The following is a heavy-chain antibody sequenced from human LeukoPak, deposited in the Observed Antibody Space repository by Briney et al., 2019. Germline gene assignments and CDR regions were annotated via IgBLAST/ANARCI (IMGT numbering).Heavy chain of an antibody. CDR3: ARDQGDYGDY. Sequence: SVKVSCKASGGTFSSYAISWVRQAPGQGLEWMGGIIPIFGTANYAQKLQGRVTMTTDTSTSTAYMELRSLRSDDTAVYYCARDQGDYGDYWGQGTLVTVSS. J-gene: IGHJ4*02. CDR1: GGTFSSYA. CDR2: IIPIFGTA. V-gene: IGHV1-69*05.